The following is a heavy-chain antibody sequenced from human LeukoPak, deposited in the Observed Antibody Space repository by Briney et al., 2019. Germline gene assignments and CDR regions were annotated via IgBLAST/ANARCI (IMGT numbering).Heavy chain of an antibody. J-gene: IGHJ4*02. CDR2: IYYYGSS. V-gene: IGHV4-59*01. CDR3: ARLMGTSVYRGAYDY. CDR1: GGAISSYY. Sequence: SETLSLTCTVPGGAISSYYWSWIRQPPGKGLEWIGYIYYYGSSNYNPSLKSRVSISVDTSKNQFPLRLMSVTAADTAVYYCARLMGTSVYRGAYDYWGQGTLVTVSS. D-gene: IGHD3-10*01.